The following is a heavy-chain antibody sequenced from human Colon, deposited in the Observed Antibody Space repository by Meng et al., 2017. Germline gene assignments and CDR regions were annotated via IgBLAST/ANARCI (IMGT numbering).Heavy chain of an antibody. V-gene: IGHV4-39*07. D-gene: IGHD5-18*01. CDR1: GGSISSSSYY. Sequence: SETLSLTCTVSGGSISSSSYYWGWIRQPPGKGLEWIGSIYYSGSTYYNPSLKSRVTISVDTSKNQFSLKLSSVTAADTAVYYCARVRRGYSYGLDYWGQGTLVTSPQ. CDR2: IYYSGST. J-gene: IGHJ4*02. CDR3: ARVRRGYSYGLDY.